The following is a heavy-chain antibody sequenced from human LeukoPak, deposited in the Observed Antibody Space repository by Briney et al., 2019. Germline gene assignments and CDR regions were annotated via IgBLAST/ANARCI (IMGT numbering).Heavy chain of an antibody. CDR3: VKRGGGNHGLDV. J-gene: IGHJ6*02. D-gene: IGHD4-23*01. CDR1: GFTFSSYG. Sequence: GRSLRLSCVASGFTFSSYGIHWVRQAPGKGLEWVAVIWYDGSHTYYADSVKGRFTISRDDSRNTAYLQMDSLRVEDTAVYHCVKRGGGNHGLDVWGQGTQVTVS. CDR2: IWYDGSHT. V-gene: IGHV3-33*06.